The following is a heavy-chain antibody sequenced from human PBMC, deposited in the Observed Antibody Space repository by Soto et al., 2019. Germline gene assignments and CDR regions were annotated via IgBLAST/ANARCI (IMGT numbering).Heavy chain of an antibody. CDR2: IIPIFGTA. Sequence: QVQLVQSGAEVKKPGSSVKVSCKASGGTFSNYAISWVRQAPGQGLEWMGGIIPIFGTANYAQKFQGRVTITADESTSTAYMELSSLRSEDTAIYYCAVGSVDIVRTGMKPFDRWGQGALVTVSS. V-gene: IGHV1-69*12. CDR3: AVGSVDIVRTGMKPFDR. CDR1: GGTFSNYA. D-gene: IGHD5-12*01. J-gene: IGHJ5*02.